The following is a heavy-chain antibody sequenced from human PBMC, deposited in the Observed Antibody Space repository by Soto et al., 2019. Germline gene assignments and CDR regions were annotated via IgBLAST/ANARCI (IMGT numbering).Heavy chain of an antibody. CDR2: ISGSGGST. CDR3: AKDPSNPPYYYAGFDP. V-gene: IGHV3-23*01. J-gene: IGHJ5*02. D-gene: IGHD3-10*01. CDR1: GFTFSNAW. Sequence: GGSLRLSCAASGFTFSNAWMNWLRQAPGKGLEWVSAISGSGGSTYYADSVKGRFTISRDNSMNTLYLQMNSLRAEDTAVYYCAKDPSNPPYYYAGFDPWGQGTLVTVSS.